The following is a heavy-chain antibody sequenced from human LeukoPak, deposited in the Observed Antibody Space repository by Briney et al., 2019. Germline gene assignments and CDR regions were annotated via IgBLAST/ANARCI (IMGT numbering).Heavy chain of an antibody. D-gene: IGHD2-21*02. CDR3: TRMTAGHDY. V-gene: IGHV4-34*01. Sequence: SETLSLTCAVSGVSFDDYYWSWVRQTPGKGLERIGEINHSGYTNDSPSLKSRVTLSIDTSRKQFSLNLRSVTVADTGIYYCTRMTAGHDYWGQGTLVTVSS. J-gene: IGHJ4*02. CDR2: INHSGYT. CDR1: GVSFDDYY.